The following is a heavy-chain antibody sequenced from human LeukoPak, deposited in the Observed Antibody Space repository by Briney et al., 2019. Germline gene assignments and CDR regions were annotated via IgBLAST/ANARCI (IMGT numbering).Heavy chain of an antibody. Sequence: SETLSLTCTVSGGSISSYYWSWIRQPPGKGLEWIGYIYYSGSTNYNPSLKSRVTISVDTSKNQFSLKLSSVTAADTAVYYCARDDSSSGGIDYWGQGTLVTVSS. CDR3: ARDDSSSGGIDY. J-gene: IGHJ4*02. CDR2: IYYSGST. D-gene: IGHD6-6*01. CDR1: GGSISSYY. V-gene: IGHV4-59*12.